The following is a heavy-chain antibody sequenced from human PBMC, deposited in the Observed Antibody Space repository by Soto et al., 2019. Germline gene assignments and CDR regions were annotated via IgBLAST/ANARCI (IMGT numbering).Heavy chain of an antibody. J-gene: IGHJ6*01. CDR3: ARVESRGAARPYYYYGMDV. V-gene: IGHV4-59*01. CDR2: IHYGGST. Sequence: SEALSVTCTFSVGSISIYYWSWIRQPPGKGLEWIGYIHYGGSTNYNPSLKSRVTISVDTSKNQFSLKLSSVTAADTAVYYCARVESRGAARPYYYYGMDVWGQGTTVTVSS. D-gene: IGHD6-6*01. CDR1: VGSISIYY.